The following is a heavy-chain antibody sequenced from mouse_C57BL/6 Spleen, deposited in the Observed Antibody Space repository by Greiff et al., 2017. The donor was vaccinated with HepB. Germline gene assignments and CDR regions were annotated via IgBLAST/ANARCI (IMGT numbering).Heavy chain of an antibody. J-gene: IGHJ1*03. V-gene: IGHV2-2*01. Sequence: VKLVESGPGLVQPSPSLSITCTVSGFSFTSYGVHWVRQSPGKGLEWLGVIWSGGSTDYNAAFISRLSIRKDNSKSQVFFKMNSLQADDSAIYYCDRESDYDDYFDDWGTGTTLTVSS. D-gene: IGHD2-4*01. CDR2: IWSGGST. CDR1: GFSFTSYG. CDR3: DRESDYDDYFDD.